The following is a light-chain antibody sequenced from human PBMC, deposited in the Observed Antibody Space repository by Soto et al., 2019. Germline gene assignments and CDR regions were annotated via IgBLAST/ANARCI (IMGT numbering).Light chain of an antibody. CDR3: QSSDTTVI. CDR2: EDN. V-gene: IGLV6-57*04. J-gene: IGLJ2*01. CDR1: SGGIATNY. Sequence: NFMLTQPHSVSESPGKTVTISCTRSSGGIATNYVQWYQQRPGSGPTTVIYEDNQRPSGVPDRFSGSIDGSSNSASLTISGLKTEDEADYYCQSSDTTVIFGGGTKLTVL.